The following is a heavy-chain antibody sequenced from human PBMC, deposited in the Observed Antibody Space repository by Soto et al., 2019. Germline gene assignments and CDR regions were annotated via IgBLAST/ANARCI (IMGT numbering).Heavy chain of an antibody. D-gene: IGHD2-15*01. CDR3: TRACSGGSCYSTSDFDY. CDR1: GFRFTGSA. CDR2: IRNRPNSYAT. Sequence: GGSLRLSCAASGFRFTGSAIHWVRQAPGKGLEWVGLIRNRPNSYATAYAESLKGRVTISRDDSRNTSYLQVKSLKSEDTAVYFCTRACSGGSCYSTSDFDYWGQGILVTVSS. J-gene: IGHJ4*02. V-gene: IGHV3-73*01.